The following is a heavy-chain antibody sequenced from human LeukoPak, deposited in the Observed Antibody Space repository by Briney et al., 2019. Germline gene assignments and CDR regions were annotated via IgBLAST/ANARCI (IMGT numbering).Heavy chain of an antibody. CDR1: GYTFTSYY. D-gene: IGHD3-3*01. Sequence: ASVKVSCKASGYTFTSYYMHWVRQAPGQGLEWMGIINPSGGSTSYAQKFQGRVTITADKSTSTAYMELSSLRSEDTAVYYCAEIWSGYYYFQHWGQGTLVTVSS. J-gene: IGHJ1*01. V-gene: IGHV1-46*03. CDR2: INPSGGST. CDR3: AEIWSGYYYFQH.